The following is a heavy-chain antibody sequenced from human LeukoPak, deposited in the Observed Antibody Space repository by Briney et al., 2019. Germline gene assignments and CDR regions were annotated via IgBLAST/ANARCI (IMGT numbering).Heavy chain of an antibody. CDR3: AREIYGSGTYPFDY. J-gene: IGHJ4*02. CDR1: GFTFSNYE. V-gene: IGHV3-48*03. CDR2: VSSSDSTI. D-gene: IGHD3-10*01. Sequence: GGSLRLSCAASGFTFSNYEMNWVRQAPGKGLEWVSYVSSSDSTIYYADSVKGRFTISRDNAKNSLYLQMNSLRAEDTAVYYCAREIYGSGTYPFDYWGQGTLVTVSS.